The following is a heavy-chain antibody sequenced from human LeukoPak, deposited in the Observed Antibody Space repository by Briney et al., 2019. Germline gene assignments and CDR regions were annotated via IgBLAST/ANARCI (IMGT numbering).Heavy chain of an antibody. CDR2: IIPVFAIT. CDR3: ARVRKGYCSSTSCTLFDY. J-gene: IGHJ4*02. V-gene: IGHV1-69*05. Sequence: SVTVSCKASEGTFSNHAITWVRQAPGQGLEGVGGIIPVFAITDYAQKFQGRVTFTTDEGTSTAYMELSGLRSEDTAVYYCARVRKGYCSSTSCTLFDYWGQGTLVTVSS. CDR1: EGTFSNHA. D-gene: IGHD2-2*01.